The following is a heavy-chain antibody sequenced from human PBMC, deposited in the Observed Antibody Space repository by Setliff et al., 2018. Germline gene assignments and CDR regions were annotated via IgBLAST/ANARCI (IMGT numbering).Heavy chain of an antibody. D-gene: IGHD6-6*01. J-gene: IGHJ6*03. CDR3: AGGTIVAPGGYFYYMDV. Sequence: SETLSLTCTVSSASWSINTYYWSWIRQPPGKGLDWVGNIYYSGTNYNPSLKSRVTISVDTSKHQISLKLNSVTAADTAVYYCAGGTIVAPGGYFYYMDVWGKGATVTVSS. V-gene: IGHV4-59*01. CDR2: IYYSGT. CDR1: SASWSINTYY.